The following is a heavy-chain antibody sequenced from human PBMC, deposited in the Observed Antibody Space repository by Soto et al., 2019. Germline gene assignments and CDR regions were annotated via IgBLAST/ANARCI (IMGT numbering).Heavy chain of an antibody. V-gene: IGHV1-18*01. J-gene: IGHJ4*02. CDR3: ARDYETRVDYSNPPSL. Sequence: ASVKVSCKASGYTFTSYGISWLRQAPGQGIEWMGWISAYNGNTNYAQKLQGRVTMTTDTSTSTAYMELRSLRSDDTAVYYCARDYETRVDYSNPPSLWGQGSLVTVSS. CDR1: GYTFTSYG. CDR2: ISAYNGNT. D-gene: IGHD4-4*01.